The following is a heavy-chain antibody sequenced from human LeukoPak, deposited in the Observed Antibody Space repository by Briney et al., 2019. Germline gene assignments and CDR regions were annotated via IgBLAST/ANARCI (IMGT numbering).Heavy chain of an antibody. D-gene: IGHD2-2*01. V-gene: IGHV1-18*01. CDR3: AYIVVVPAAGSDAFDI. J-gene: IGHJ3*02. Sequence: ASVKVSCKASGYTFTSYGISWVRQAPGQGLEWMGWISAYNGNTNYAQKPQGRVTMTTDTSTSTAYMELRSLRSDDTAVYYCAYIVVVPAAGSDAFDIWGQGTMVTVSS. CDR1: GYTFTSYG. CDR2: ISAYNGNT.